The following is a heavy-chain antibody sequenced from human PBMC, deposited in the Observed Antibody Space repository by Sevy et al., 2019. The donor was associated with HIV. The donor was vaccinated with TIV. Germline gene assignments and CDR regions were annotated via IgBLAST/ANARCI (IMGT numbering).Heavy chain of an antibody. CDR2: INEDGKET. CDR3: ARDKNSAMVTPFDF. D-gene: IGHD5-18*01. CDR1: GFTVSNYW. V-gene: IGHV3-7*03. J-gene: IGHJ4*02. Sequence: GGSLRLSCVASGFTVSNYWMNWVRQAPGMGLEWVAKINEDGKETYYVDSVKGRFTISRDNAKNSLYLQMTSLRAEDTAVYYCARDKNSAMVTPFDFWGQGTLVTVSS.